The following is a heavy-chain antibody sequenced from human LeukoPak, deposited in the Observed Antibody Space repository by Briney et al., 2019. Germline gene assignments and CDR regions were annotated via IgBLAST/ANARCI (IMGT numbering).Heavy chain of an antibody. D-gene: IGHD3-10*02. V-gene: IGHV3-21*01. CDR3: AELGITMIGGV. CDR1: GFTFSSYS. Sequence: PGGSLRLSCAAYGFTFSSYSMNWVRQAPGKGLEWVSFISTSSSYIYYADSVKGRFTISRDNAKNSLYLQMNSVRAEDTAVYYCAELGITMIGGVWGKGTTVTISS. J-gene: IGHJ6*04. CDR2: ISTSSSYI.